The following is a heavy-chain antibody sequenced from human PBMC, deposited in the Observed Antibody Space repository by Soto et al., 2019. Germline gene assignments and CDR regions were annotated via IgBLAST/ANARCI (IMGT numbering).Heavy chain of an antibody. CDR3: XXXXXXXXXXXXSGFDI. CDR2: IHHSGNT. J-gene: IGHJ3*02. CDR1: GDSITSGXXY. Sequence: QVQLQESGPGLVKPSQTLSLTCIVSGDSITSGXXYWSWIRQHPGKGLEWIGYIHHSGNTYYIPXLXSRXXXXXXXXXXXXXXXXXXXXXXXXXXXXXXXXXXXXXXXXSGFDIWGQGTMVTVSS. V-gene: IGHV4-31*06.